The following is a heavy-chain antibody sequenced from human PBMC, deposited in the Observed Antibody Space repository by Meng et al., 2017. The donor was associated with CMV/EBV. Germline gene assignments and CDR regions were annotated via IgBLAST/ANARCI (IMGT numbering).Heavy chain of an antibody. CDR3: ARAGFLEWAFDY. CDR2: IKQNGSEK. J-gene: IGHJ4*02. D-gene: IGHD3-3*01. CDR1: GFTFSSYW. V-gene: IGHV3-7*01. Sequence: GGSLRLSCAASGFTFSSYWMSWVRQAPGKGLEWVANIKQNGSEKYYVDSVKGRFTIARDNAKNSLYLQMNSLRAEDTAVYYCARAGFLEWAFDYWGQGTLVTVSS.